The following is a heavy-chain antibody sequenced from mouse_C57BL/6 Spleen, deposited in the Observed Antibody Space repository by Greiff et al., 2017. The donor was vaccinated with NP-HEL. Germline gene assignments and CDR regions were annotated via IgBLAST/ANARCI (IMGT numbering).Heavy chain of an antibody. CDR3: AIYGSSYFDV. Sequence: VQLQQSGAELARPGASVKMSCKASGYTFTSYTMHWVKQSPGQGLEWIGYINPSSGYTKYNQKFKDKATLTADKSSSTAYMQLSSLTSEDSAVYYCAIYGSSYFDVWGTGTTVTVSS. CDR2: INPSSGYT. D-gene: IGHD1-1*01. J-gene: IGHJ1*03. V-gene: IGHV1-4*01. CDR1: GYTFTSYT.